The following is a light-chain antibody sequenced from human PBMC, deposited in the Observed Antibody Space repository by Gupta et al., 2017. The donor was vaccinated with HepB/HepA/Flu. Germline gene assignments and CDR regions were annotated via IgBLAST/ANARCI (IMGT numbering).Light chain of an antibody. Sequence: QSVLTQPPSASAALGQRVTISCSGSSSNIGNNYVSWYQQLPGSAPKLLIYEDNKRPSGIPDRFSGSKSGTSATLGITGLQTGDEADYYCGTWDSSLSGAVFGGGTELTVL. J-gene: IGLJ2*01. CDR2: EDN. CDR3: GTWDSSLSGAV. V-gene: IGLV1-51*02. CDR1: SSNIGNNY.